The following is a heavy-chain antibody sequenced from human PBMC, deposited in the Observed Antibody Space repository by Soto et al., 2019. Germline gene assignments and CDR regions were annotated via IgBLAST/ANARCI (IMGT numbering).Heavy chain of an antibody. CDR1: GFTFSSYD. Sequence: EVQLVESGGGLVQPGGSLRLSCAASGFTFSSYDMHWVRQATGKGLEWVSAIGTAGDTDYPGSVKGRFTISRENAKNSLYLQMNSLRAEDTAVYYCARPKYSYCSIDAFDIWGQGTMVTVSS. J-gene: IGHJ3*02. CDR3: ARPKYSYCSIDAFDI. V-gene: IGHV3-13*01. CDR2: IGTAGDT. D-gene: IGHD5-18*01.